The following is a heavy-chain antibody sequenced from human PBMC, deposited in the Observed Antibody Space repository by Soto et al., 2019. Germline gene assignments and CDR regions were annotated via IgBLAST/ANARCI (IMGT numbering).Heavy chain of an antibody. CDR3: ARDSGSGSYGNWFDP. CDR1: GYTFTSYG. V-gene: IGHV1-18*01. D-gene: IGHD3-10*01. Sequence: QVQLVQSGAEVKKPGASVKVSCKASGYTFTSYGISWVRQAPGQGLEWMGWISAYNGNTNYAQKPQGRVTMTTDTSTSAAYMELRSLRSDDTAVYYCARDSGSGSYGNWFDPWGQGTLVTVSS. J-gene: IGHJ5*02. CDR2: ISAYNGNT.